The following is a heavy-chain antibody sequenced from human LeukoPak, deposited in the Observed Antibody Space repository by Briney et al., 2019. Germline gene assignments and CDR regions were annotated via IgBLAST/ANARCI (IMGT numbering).Heavy chain of an antibody. CDR2: ISYDGSNK. CDR1: GFTFSSYA. D-gene: IGHD6-13*01. Sequence: GGSLRLSCAASGFTFSSYAMHWVRQAPGKGLEWVAVISYDGSNKYYADSVKGRFTISRDNSKNTLYLQMNSLKTEDTAVYYCTTDLGYSSSDFDYWGQGTLVTVSS. J-gene: IGHJ4*02. CDR3: TTDLGYSSSDFDY. V-gene: IGHV3-30-3*01.